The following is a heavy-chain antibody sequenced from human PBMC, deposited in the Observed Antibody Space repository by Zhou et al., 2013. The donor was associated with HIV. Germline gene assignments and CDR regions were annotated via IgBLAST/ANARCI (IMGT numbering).Heavy chain of an antibody. CDR3: ARDTPIYCSGGSCSLTGRFDP. CDR2: ITPIFGTA. V-gene: IGHV1-69*05. D-gene: IGHD2-15*01. Sequence: QVQLVQSGAEVKKPGSSVKVSCKTSGGIFSRYSISWVRQAPGQGLEWMGGITPIFGTANYAQKFQGRVTITTDESTSTAYMELSSLRSEDTAVYYCARDTPIYCSGGSCSLTGRFDPWGQGTLVTVSS. J-gene: IGHJ5*02. CDR1: GGIFSRYS.